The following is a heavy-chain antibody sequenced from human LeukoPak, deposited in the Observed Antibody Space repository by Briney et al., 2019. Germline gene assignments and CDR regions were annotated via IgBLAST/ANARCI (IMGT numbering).Heavy chain of an antibody. D-gene: IGHD6-13*01. J-gene: IGHJ4*02. CDR1: GFSFTTYW. CDR2: IKQDGSEK. CDR3: ARVDMDSSSWRY. Sequence: GGSLRLSCAASGFSFTTYWMSWVRQAPGKGLEWVANIKQDGSEKYYVDSVKGRFTISRDNAKNSLYLQMNSLRAEDTAVYYCARVDMDSSSWRYWGQGTLVTVSS. V-gene: IGHV3-7*01.